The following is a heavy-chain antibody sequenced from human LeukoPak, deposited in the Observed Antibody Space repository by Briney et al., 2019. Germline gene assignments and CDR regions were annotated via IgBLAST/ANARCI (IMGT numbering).Heavy chain of an antibody. J-gene: IGHJ5*02. D-gene: IGHD6-13*01. V-gene: IGHV5-51*01. Sequence: GESLQISCKGSGYSFTSYWIGWVRQMPGKGLEWMGIIYPGDSDTRYSPSFQGQVTISADKSISTAYLQWSSLKASDTAMYYCARHVGIAAAGLGYNWFDPWGQGTLVTVSS. CDR3: ARHVGIAAAGLGYNWFDP. CDR1: GYSFTSYW. CDR2: IYPGDSDT.